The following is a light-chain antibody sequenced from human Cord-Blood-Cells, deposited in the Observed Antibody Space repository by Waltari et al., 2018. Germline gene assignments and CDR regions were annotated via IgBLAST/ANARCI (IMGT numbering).Light chain of an antibody. CDR3: AAWDDGLNGPV. Sequence: QSVLTQPPSASGTPGQRVTISCSGSSSNIGSNTVNWYQQLPGTAPKLLLYSNNQRPSGVRDRVAGSKSGTSASLAISGLQSEDEADYYCAAWDDGLNGPVFGGGTKLTVL. J-gene: IGLJ2*01. CDR1: SSNIGSNT. V-gene: IGLV1-44*01. CDR2: SNN.